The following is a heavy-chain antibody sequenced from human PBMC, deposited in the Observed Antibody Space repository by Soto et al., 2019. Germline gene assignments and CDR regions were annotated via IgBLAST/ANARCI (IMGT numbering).Heavy chain of an antibody. CDR2: IYYSGST. Sequence: SETLSLTCTVSGGAINSYFWIFIRHSPGKGLEWIVHIYYSGSTSYSPSLKSRVSISVDTSKNQFSLEVHSVTAADTAVYYCARAGTNMVQFDYWGQGTLVTVSS. CDR1: GGAINSYF. J-gene: IGHJ4*02. CDR3: ARAGTNMVQFDY. V-gene: IGHV4-59*01. D-gene: IGHD3-10*01.